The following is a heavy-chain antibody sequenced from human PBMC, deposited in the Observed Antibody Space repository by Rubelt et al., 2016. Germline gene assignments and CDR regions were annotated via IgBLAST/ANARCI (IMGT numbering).Heavy chain of an antibody. CDR1: GFTFDDYS. V-gene: IGHV3-43*01. Sequence: EVQLVESGGVVVQPGGSLRLSCAASGFTFDDYSMHWVRQAPGKGLEWVSLISWDGGSTYYADSVKGRFTISRDNNKNSLYLQMNSLRSEDTALYYCAKDPFHGGSTIFGGPGWFDPWGQGTLVTVSS. J-gene: IGHJ5*02. CDR2: ISWDGGST. CDR3: AKDPFHGGSTIFGGPGWFDP. D-gene: IGHD3-3*01.